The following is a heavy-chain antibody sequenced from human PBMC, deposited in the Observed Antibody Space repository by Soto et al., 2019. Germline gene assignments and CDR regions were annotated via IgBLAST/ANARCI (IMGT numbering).Heavy chain of an antibody. CDR3: ASGSYYYDSSGYYGGYYYYYGMDV. D-gene: IGHD3-22*01. CDR1: GGSISSYY. Sequence: QVQLQESGPGLVKPSETLSLTCTVSGGSISSYYWSWIRQPPGKGLEWIGYIYYSGSTNYNPSLKSRVTTSVDTSKNQFSLKLSSVTAADTAVYYCASGSYYYDSSGYYGGYYYYYGMDVWGQGTTVTVSS. J-gene: IGHJ6*02. CDR2: IYYSGST. V-gene: IGHV4-59*01.